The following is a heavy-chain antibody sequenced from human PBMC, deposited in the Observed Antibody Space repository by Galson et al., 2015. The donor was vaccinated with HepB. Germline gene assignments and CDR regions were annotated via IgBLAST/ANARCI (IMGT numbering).Heavy chain of an antibody. V-gene: IGHV1-69*13. CDR3: AREGPHFTTGFDY. CDR2: IIPIFTMT. D-gene: IGHD3-3*02. Sequence: SVKVSCKAAGDTFSNYSVSWVRQAPGQGLEWMGQIIPIFTMTNYAQEFQGSLTITVDGAKTTAYMELSGLGSDDTAIYFCAREGPHFTTGFDYCGQGTLVTVS. J-gene: IGHJ4*02. CDR1: GDTFSNYS.